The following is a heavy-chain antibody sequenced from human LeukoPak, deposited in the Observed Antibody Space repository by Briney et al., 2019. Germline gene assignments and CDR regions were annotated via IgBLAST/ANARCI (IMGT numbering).Heavy chain of an antibody. D-gene: IGHD5-24*01. CDR3: AGGRDVYRY. CDR2: IKQDGSEK. V-gene: IGHV3-7*01. CDR1: GFTFSGYW. J-gene: IGHJ4*02. Sequence: GGSLRLSCAASGFTFSGYWMTWVRQAPGKGLEWVANIKQDGSEKYYVDSVKGRFTISRDNGKTSLYLQMNSLRDEDTAVYYCAGGRDVYRYWGQGTLVTVSS.